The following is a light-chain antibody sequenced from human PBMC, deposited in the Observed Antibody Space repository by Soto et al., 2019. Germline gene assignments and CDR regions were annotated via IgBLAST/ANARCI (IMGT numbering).Light chain of an antibody. CDR1: QSATDF. CDR2: DAS. V-gene: IGKV3-11*01. CDR3: QQRSKWPLT. J-gene: IGKJ4*01. Sequence: VLTQSPVTLSLSPGERATLSCRASQSATDFLAWYQQKPGQAPGLLIYDASNRATGIPARFSGSGSGTDFTLTISSLEPEDFAVYYCQQRSKWPLTFGGGTKV.